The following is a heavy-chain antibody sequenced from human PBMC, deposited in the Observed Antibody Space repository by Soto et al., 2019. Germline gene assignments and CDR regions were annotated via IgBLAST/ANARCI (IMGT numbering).Heavy chain of an antibody. J-gene: IGHJ4*02. CDR1: GFTFSSYS. V-gene: IGHV3-30-3*01. CDR2: ISYDGSNK. D-gene: IGHD5-18*01. Sequence: QVQLVESGGGVVQPGRSLRLSCAASGFTFSSYSMHWVRQAPGKGLEWVAFISYDGSNKYCADSVKGRFTTSRDNSKNTLYLQMSSLRVEDTAVYYCASIEAAMDLKEENDYWGQGTLVTVSS. CDR3: ASIEAAMDLKEENDY.